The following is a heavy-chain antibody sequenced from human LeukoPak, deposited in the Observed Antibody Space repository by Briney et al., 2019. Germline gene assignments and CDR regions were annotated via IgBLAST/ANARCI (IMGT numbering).Heavy chain of an antibody. J-gene: IGHJ4*02. CDR3: TRGGDGTRRDFDY. Sequence: ASVKVSCKASGYTFTRYGITWVRQAPRQGLEWMGWINSNSGDTNYAQNFQGRVTMTRDTSINTAYMELSSLRSGDAAIYYCTRGGDGTRRDFDYWGQGTLVTVSS. D-gene: IGHD5-24*01. V-gene: IGHV1-2*02. CDR2: INSNSGDT. CDR1: GYTFTRYG.